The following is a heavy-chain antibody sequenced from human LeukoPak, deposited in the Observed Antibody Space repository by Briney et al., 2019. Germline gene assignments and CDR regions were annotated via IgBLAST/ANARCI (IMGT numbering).Heavy chain of an antibody. CDR1: GYTFTSYG. J-gene: IGHJ4*02. V-gene: IGHV1-18*01. CDR3: ARALAYRGTNRGVFDY. D-gene: IGHD1-26*01. CDR2: SSAYTGNT. Sequence: ASVTVSCKASGYTFTSYGLSWVRQAPGQGLEWMGWSSAYTGNTDYAQKVQGRVTITTDTTTRTAYMELRSLRSDDTAVYYCARALAYRGTNRGVFDYWGQGTLVTVSS.